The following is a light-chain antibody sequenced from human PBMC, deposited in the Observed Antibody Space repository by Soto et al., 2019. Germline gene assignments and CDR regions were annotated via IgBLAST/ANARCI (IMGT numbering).Light chain of an antibody. CDR1: SSDAGGYNY. Sequence: QSALTQPRSVSGSPGQSVTISCTGTSSDAGGYNYVSWYQQHPGKAPKLMIYDVSKRPSGVPDRFSGSKSGNTASLTISGLQAEDEADYYCCSYAGSYTPLFGGGTKLTVL. CDR2: DVS. V-gene: IGLV2-11*01. J-gene: IGLJ2*01. CDR3: CSYAGSYTPL.